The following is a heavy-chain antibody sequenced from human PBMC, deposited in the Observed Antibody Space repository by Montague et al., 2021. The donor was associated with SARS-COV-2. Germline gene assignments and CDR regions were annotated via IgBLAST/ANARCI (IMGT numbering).Heavy chain of an antibody. V-gene: IGHV4-39*02. D-gene: IGHD5-12*01. J-gene: IGHJ3*02. Sequence: SETLSLTCTVSGGSISSNNYYWGWIRQPPGKGLEWIGSIYDSGSTYYNPSLKSRVTISVGTSKNHFSLKLNSVTAADTAVYYCARRGRKLLPVATTIGGFDIRGQGTMVTVSS. CDR1: GGSISSNNYY. CDR2: IYDSGST. CDR3: ARRGRKLLPVATTIGGFDI.